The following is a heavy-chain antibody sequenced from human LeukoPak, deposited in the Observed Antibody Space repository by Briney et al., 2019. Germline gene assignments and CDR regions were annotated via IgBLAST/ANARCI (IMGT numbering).Heavy chain of an antibody. J-gene: IGHJ4*02. V-gene: IGHV3-23*01. CDR3: AKGTDSSGYYPERSFDY. Sequence: GGSLRLSCAASGFTLSSYAMSWVRQPPGKGLEWVASINGIGGSTYYADSVKGRFTISRDNPKNTLYLQMNSLRAEDTAVYYCAKGTDSSGYYPERSFDYWGQGTLVTVSS. D-gene: IGHD3-22*01. CDR1: GFTLSSYA. CDR2: INGIGGST.